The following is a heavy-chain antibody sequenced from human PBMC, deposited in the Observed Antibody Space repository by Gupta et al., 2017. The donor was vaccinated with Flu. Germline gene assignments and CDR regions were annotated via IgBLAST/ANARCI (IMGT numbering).Heavy chain of an antibody. D-gene: IGHD1/OR15-1a*01. V-gene: IGHV3-30*18. CDR3: AKSTSTWNTYSYYHGMDV. CDR1: GFKVCDVA. J-gene: IGHJ6*02. CDR2: FSYSGDNK. Sequence: QVQLVESGGGVVQTGGSLRLSCAASGFKVCDVAMHWVRQAPGKGLEWVAAFSYSGDNKYYVDAVQGRFTISRDNSNNMVYLQMNNLRAEDSAIYYCAKSTSTWNTYSYYHGMDVWGHGTTVSVSS.